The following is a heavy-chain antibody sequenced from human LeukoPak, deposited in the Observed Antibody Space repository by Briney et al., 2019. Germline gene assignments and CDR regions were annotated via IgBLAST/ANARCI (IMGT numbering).Heavy chain of an antibody. CDR3: AKDHRSSSWYEPLATSSFDP. V-gene: IGHV3-30*02. CDR1: GFTFSSYG. J-gene: IGHJ5*02. D-gene: IGHD6-13*01. CDR2: IRYDGSNK. Sequence: PGGSLRLSCAASGFTFSSYGMHWVRQAPGKGLEWVAFIRYDGSNKYYADSVKGRFTISRDNSKNTLYLQMNSLRAEDTAVYYCAKDHRSSSWYEPLATSSFDPWGQGTLVTVSS.